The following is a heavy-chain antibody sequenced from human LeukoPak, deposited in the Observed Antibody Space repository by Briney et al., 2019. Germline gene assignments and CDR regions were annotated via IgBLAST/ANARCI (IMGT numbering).Heavy chain of an antibody. D-gene: IGHD3-10*01. Sequence: GGSLRLSCAASGFTVSSNYMSWVRQAPGKGLEWVSVIYSGGSTYYADSVKGRFTISRDNSKNTLYLQMNSLRAEDTAVYYCARGAYGSGSLTFNYYYYYGMDVRGQGTTVTVSS. V-gene: IGHV3-66*01. CDR3: ARGAYGSGSLTFNYYYYYGMDV. J-gene: IGHJ6*02. CDR1: GFTVSSNY. CDR2: IYSGGST.